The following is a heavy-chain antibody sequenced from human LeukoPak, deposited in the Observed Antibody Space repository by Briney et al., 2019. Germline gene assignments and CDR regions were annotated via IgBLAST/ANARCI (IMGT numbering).Heavy chain of an antibody. J-gene: IGHJ1*01. CDR1: GFLVSDYS. V-gene: IGHV3-21*06. CDR3: TGGYCGGDCYFQTFQV. D-gene: IGHD2-21*02. CDR2: ISSVGTHI. Sequence: GGSLRLSCAASGFLVSDYSMNWVRQAPGKGLEWVSSISSVGTHIFYAESVRGRFTISRETAKNSVYLELNTLTDEDTAVYYCTGGYCGGDCYFQTFQVWGQGNLVIVS.